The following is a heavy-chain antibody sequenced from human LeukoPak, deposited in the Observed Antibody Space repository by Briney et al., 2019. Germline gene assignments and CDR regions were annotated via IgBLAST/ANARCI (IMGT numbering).Heavy chain of an antibody. V-gene: IGHV3-23*01. D-gene: IGHD2-2*01. CDR1: GCTFSSYA. CDR2: ISGSGGST. CDR3: ARDKEAYCSSTSCYYYAFDI. J-gene: IGHJ3*02. Sequence: PGGSLRLSCAASGCTFSSYAMSWVRQAPGEGLEWVSAISGSGGSTYYADSVKGRFTISRDNAKNSLYLQMNSLRAEDTAVYYCARDKEAYCSSTSCYYYAFDIWGQGTMVTVSS.